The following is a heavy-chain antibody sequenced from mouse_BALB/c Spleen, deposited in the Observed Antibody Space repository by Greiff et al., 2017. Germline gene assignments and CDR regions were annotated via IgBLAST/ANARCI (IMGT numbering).Heavy chain of an antibody. CDR3: ASLYYGSSYSWFAY. J-gene: IGHJ3*01. Sequence: EVQLVESGPELVKPGASVKMSCKASGYTFTSYVMHWVKQKPGQGLEWIGYINPYNDGTKYNEKFKGKATLTSDKSSSTAYMELSSLTSEDSAVYYCASLYYGSSYSWFAYWGQGTLVTVSA. D-gene: IGHD1-1*01. CDR1: GYTFTSYV. V-gene: IGHV1-14*01. CDR2: INPYNDGT.